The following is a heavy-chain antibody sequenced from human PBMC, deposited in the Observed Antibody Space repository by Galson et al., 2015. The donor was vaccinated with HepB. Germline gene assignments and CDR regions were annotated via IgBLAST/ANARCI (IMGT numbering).Heavy chain of an antibody. CDR3: ARVWSLFLAYFDF. CDR2: ISSSSTYI. CDR1: GFSFSNFS. J-gene: IGHJ4*02. V-gene: IGHV3-21*01. D-gene: IGHD3-3*01. Sequence: SLRLSCAASGFSFSNFSMNWVRQAPGKGLEWVSSISSSSTYISYADSVKGRFTISRDNAKNSLYLQMNSLRAEDTAVYYCARVWSLFLAYFDFWGPGTLVTVSS.